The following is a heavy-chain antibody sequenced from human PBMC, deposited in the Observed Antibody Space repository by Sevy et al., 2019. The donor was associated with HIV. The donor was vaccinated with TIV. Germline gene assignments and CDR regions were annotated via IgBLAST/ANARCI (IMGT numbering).Heavy chain of an antibody. CDR3: AGENAWGRGYS. V-gene: IGHV4-59*08. D-gene: IGHD1-26*01. CDR2: IYYNGHI. J-gene: IGHJ4*02. CDR1: GGSITSLY. Sequence: SESLSLTCTVSGGSITSLYWNWIRQPPGKGLEWIANIYYNGHINYNPSIKSRVTLSLDSSKNQFSLRLGSVTAAGTAMYYCAGENAWGRGYSWGQGTLVTVSS.